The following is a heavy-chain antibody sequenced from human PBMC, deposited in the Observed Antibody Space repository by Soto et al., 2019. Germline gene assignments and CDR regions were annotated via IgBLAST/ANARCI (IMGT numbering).Heavy chain of an antibody. J-gene: IGHJ4*02. D-gene: IGHD6-6*01. CDR2: ISAYNGNT. Sequence: GASVKVSCKASGYTFTSYGISWVRQAPGQGLEWMGWISAYNGNTNYAQKLQGRVTMTTDTSTSTAYMELSSLRSEDTAVYYCAIEYSSSPPYYPIGYWGQGTLVTVS. V-gene: IGHV1-18*01. CDR3: AIEYSSSPPYYPIGY. CDR1: GYTFTSYG.